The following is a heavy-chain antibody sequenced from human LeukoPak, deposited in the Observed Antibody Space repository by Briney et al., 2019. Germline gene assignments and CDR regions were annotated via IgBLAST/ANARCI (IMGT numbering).Heavy chain of an antibody. V-gene: IGHV1-18*01. J-gene: IGHJ4*02. CDR2: ISADNDYT. CDR1: GYTFTDYG. CDR3: ARVEVPAALLGFDY. Sequence: ASVKVSCKASGYTFTDYGITWVRQAPGQGLEWMGWISADNDYTDYSQKLQGRVTMTTDTSTSTAYLELRSLRSDDTALYYRARVEVPAALLGFDYWGQGTLVTVSS. D-gene: IGHD2-2*01.